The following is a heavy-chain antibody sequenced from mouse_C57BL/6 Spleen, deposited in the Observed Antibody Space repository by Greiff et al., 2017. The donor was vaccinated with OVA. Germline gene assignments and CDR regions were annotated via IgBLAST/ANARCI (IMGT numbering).Heavy chain of an antibody. CDR3: AREIGFMTTVVAKGDY. V-gene: IGHV1-55*01. CDR2: IYPGSGST. CDR1: GYTFTSYW. D-gene: IGHD1-1*01. J-gene: IGHJ4*01. Sequence: QVQLQQSGAELVKPGASVQMSCKASGYTFTSYWITWVKQRPGQGLEWIGDIYPGSGSTNYNEKFKSKATLTVDTSSSTAYMQLSSLTSEDSAVYYCAREIGFMTTVVAKGDYWGKGTSVTVSS.